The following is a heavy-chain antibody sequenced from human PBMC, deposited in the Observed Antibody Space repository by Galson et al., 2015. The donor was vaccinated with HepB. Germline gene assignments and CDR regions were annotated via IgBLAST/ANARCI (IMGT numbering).Heavy chain of an antibody. CDR3: AKYLPASVNPSRYYGMDV. Sequence: SLRLSCAASGFTFSSYWMSWVRQAPGKGLEWVANIKQDGSEKYYVDSVKGRFTISRDNAKNSLYLQMNSLRAEDTAVYYCAKYLPASVNPSRYYGMDVWGQGTTVTVSS. V-gene: IGHV3-7*03. D-gene: IGHD2-2*02. J-gene: IGHJ6*02. CDR2: IKQDGSEK. CDR1: GFTFSSYW.